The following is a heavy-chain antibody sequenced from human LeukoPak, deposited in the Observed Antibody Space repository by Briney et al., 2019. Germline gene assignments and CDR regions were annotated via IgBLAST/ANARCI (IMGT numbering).Heavy chain of an antibody. V-gene: IGHV4-38-2*02. CDR3: ARGGTHYYDSSGYRHFDY. CDR2: INHSGST. D-gene: IGHD3-22*01. CDR1: GYSISSGYY. J-gene: IGHJ4*02. Sequence: SETLSLTCTVSGYSISSGYYWGWIRQPPGKGLEWIGEINHSGSTNYNPSLKSRVTISVDTSKNQFSLKMRSVTAADTAVYYCARGGTHYYDSSGYRHFDYWGQGTLVTVSS.